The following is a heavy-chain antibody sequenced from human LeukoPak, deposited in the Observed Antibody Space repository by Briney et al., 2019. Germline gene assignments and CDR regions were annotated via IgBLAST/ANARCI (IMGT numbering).Heavy chain of an antibody. CDR3: AKWVKDGDYESWFDP. V-gene: IGHV1-24*01. CDR1: GYTLTELS. D-gene: IGHD4-17*01. CDR2: FDPEDGET. Sequence: ASVKVSCKVSGYTLTELSMHWVRQAPGKGLEWMGGFDPEDGETIYAQKFQGRVTMTEDTSTDTAYMELSSLGSEDTAVYYCAKWVKDGDYESWFDPWGQGTLVTVSS. J-gene: IGHJ5*02.